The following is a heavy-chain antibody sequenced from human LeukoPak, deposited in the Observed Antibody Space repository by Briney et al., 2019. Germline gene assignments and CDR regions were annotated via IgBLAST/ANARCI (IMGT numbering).Heavy chain of an antibody. J-gene: IGHJ5*02. Sequence: SETLSLTCTVSGGSISSYYWSWIRQPAGKGLEWIGRIYTSGSTNYNPSLKSRVTISVDTSKNQFSLKLSSVTAADTAVYYCARGITIFGVTISRFDPWGQGTLVTVSS. V-gene: IGHV4-4*07. CDR2: IYTSGST. D-gene: IGHD3-3*01. CDR3: ARGITIFGVTISRFDP. CDR1: GGSISSYY.